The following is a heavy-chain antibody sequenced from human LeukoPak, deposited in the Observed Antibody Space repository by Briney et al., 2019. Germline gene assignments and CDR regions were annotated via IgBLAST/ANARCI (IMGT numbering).Heavy chain of an antibody. Sequence: ASVKVSCKASGYTFTDYYMSWVRQAPGQGLEWMGWINPNSGGTVYAQKSQGRVTMTRDTSISTAYMELSRLRSDDTAVYYCARLYGGGLLWFGEQTNYFDYWGQGTLVTVSS. D-gene: IGHD3-10*01. CDR2: INPNSGGT. CDR1: GYTFTDYY. V-gene: IGHV1-2*02. CDR3: ARLYGGGLLWFGEQTNYFDY. J-gene: IGHJ4*02.